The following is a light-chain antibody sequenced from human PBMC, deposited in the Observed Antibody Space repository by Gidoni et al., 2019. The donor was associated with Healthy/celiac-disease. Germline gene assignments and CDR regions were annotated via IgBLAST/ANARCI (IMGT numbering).Light chain of an antibody. V-gene: IGKV2-28*01. CDR3: MQALQTPFT. Sequence: DIVMTQSPLSLPVTPGEPSSISCRSSQSRLHSNGYTYLDWYLQKPGQSPQLLIYLGSNRASGVPDRFSGSGAGTDFTLKISRVEAEDVGVYYCMQALQTPFTFGPGTKVDIK. J-gene: IGKJ3*01. CDR2: LGS. CDR1: QSRLHSNGYTY.